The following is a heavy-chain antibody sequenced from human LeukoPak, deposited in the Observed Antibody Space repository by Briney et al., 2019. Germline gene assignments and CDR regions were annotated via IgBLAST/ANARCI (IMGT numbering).Heavy chain of an antibody. J-gene: IGHJ4*02. Sequence: GGSLRLSCAASGFTFSSYWMSWVRQAPGKGLEWVANIKQDGSEKYYVDSVKGRFTISRDNAKNSLYLQMNSLRAEDTAVYYCASEIRTTYCGGDCYSDYFDYWGQGTLVTVSS. D-gene: IGHD2-21*02. CDR2: IKQDGSEK. CDR3: ASEIRTTYCGGDCYSDYFDY. V-gene: IGHV3-7*01. CDR1: GFTFSSYW.